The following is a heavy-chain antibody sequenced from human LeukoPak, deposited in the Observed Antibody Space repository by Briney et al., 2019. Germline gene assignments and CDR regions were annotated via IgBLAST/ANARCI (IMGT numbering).Heavy chain of an antibody. CDR3: ARRDYGDYYFDY. V-gene: IGHV5-51*01. CDR2: IYPGDSDT. Sequence: GESLKISCKGSGYSFTSYWIGWVRQMPGQFLEWIGTIYPGDSDTRYSPSFQGQVTISTDKSISTAYLQWSSLKASDTAMYYCARRDYGDYYFDYWGQGTLVTVSS. D-gene: IGHD2-21*02. J-gene: IGHJ4*02. CDR1: GYSFTSYW.